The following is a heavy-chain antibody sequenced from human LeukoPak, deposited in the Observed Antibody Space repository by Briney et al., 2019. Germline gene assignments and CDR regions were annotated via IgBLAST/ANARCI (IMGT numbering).Heavy chain of an antibody. CDR3: ARVGVYYYGSGSYGYFDY. CDR1: GYTFTGYY. V-gene: IGHV1-2*02. D-gene: IGHD3-10*01. Sequence: ASVKVSCKASGYTFTGYYMHWVRQAPGQGLEWMGWINPNGGGTNYAQKFQGRVTMTRDTSISTAYMELSRLRSDDTAVYYCARVGVYYYGSGSYGYFDYWGQGTLVTVSS. J-gene: IGHJ4*02. CDR2: INPNGGGT.